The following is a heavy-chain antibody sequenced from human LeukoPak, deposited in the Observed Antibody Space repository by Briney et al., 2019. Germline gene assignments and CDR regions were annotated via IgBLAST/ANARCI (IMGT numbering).Heavy chain of an antibody. D-gene: IGHD3-10*01. V-gene: IGHV3-21*01. J-gene: IGHJ4*02. CDR2: ISSSSSYI. CDR1: GFTFSSYS. CDR3: ARDTSDWTMVRGVLDY. Sequence: GGSLRLSCAASGFTFSSYSMNWVRQAPGKGLERVSSISSSSSYIYYADSVKGQFTISRDNAKNSVYLQMNSLRAEDTAVYYCARDTSDWTMVRGVLDYWGQGTLVTVSS.